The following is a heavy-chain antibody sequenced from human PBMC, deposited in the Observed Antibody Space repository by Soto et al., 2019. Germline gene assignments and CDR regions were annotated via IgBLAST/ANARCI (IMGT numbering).Heavy chain of an antibody. CDR2: ISAYNGNT. CDR3: ARVRGVIAARSYYYYGMDV. D-gene: IGHD3-10*01. J-gene: IGHJ6*02. Sequence: ASVKVSCKASGYTFTSYGISWVRQAPGQGLEWMGWISAYNGNTNYAQKLQGRVTMTTDTSTSTAYMELRSLRSEDTAVYYCARVRGVIAARSYYYYGMDVWGQGTTVTVSS. CDR1: GYTFTSYG. V-gene: IGHV1-18*01.